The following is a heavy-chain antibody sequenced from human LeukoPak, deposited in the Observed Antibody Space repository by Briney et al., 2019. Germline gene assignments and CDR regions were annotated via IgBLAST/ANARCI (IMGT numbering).Heavy chain of an antibody. CDR2: INPNSGGT. Sequence: GASVKVSCKASGFTFTGYYMHWVRQAPGQGLEWMGWINPNSGGTSYAQRFQGRVTITSDTSISTAYMELSRLRSDDTAVYYCARDRKYYDSSGAFDYWGQGTLVTVSS. CDR3: ARDRKYYDSSGAFDY. D-gene: IGHD3-22*01. V-gene: IGHV1-2*02. J-gene: IGHJ4*02. CDR1: GFTFTGYY.